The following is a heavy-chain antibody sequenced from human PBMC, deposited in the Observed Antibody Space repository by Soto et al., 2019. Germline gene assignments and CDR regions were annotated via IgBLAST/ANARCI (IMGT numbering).Heavy chain of an antibody. CDR2: IRPDGRDI. Sequence: EVQLVESGGGLVQPGGSLRLSCATSGLPFSNYWMHWVRQAPGEGLVWVSRIRPDGRDISYADSVKGRFSISRDNAKNTVYLQMNRLRAEDTGIYYCAAMILGNRDYWGQGTMVTVSS. V-gene: IGHV3-74*01. CDR1: GLPFSNYW. D-gene: IGHD3-22*01. CDR3: AAMILGNRDY. J-gene: IGHJ4*02.